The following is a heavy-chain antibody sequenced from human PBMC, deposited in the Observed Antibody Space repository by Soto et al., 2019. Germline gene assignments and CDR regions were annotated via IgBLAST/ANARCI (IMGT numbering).Heavy chain of an antibody. CDR3: ASRRSGWYFAY. CDR1: GFTFSSYA. D-gene: IGHD6-19*01. Sequence: EVQLLESGGGLVQPGGSLRLSCAASGFTFSSYAMNWVRQGPGKGLEWVSVISGSGGSTYYADSGKGRFTISRDNSKNTLYMQMISLRAEDTAVYYCASRRSGWYFAYWGQGTLVTVSS. V-gene: IGHV3-23*01. J-gene: IGHJ4*02. CDR2: ISGSGGST.